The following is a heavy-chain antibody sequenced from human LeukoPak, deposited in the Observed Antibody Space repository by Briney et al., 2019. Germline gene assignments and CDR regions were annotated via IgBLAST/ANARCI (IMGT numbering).Heavy chain of an antibody. J-gene: IGHJ4*02. CDR2: IYYSGST. CDR1: GGSISSYY. Sequence: PSETLSLTCTVSGGSISSYYWSWIRQPPGKGLEWIGYIYYSGSTNYNPSPKSRVTISVDTSKNQFSLKLSSVTAADTAVYYCARFPFTGDLDYWGQGTLVTVSS. V-gene: IGHV4-59*01. D-gene: IGHD3-16*01. CDR3: ARFPFTGDLDY.